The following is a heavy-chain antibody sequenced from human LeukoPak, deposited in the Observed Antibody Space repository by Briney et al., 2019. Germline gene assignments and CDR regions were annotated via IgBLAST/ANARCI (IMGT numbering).Heavy chain of an antibody. V-gene: IGHV4-31*03. CDR3: ARDVGYCSSTSCDPGGWCDP. Sequence: SETLSLTCTVSGGSISSGGYYWSWIRQHPGKGLEWIGYIYYSGSTYYTPSLKSRITISVDTSKNQFSLKLSSVTAPDTAVFYRARDVGYCSSTSCDPGGWCDPWGRETRVTVSS. J-gene: IGHJ5*02. CDR2: IYYSGST. CDR1: GGSISSGGYY. D-gene: IGHD2-2*01.